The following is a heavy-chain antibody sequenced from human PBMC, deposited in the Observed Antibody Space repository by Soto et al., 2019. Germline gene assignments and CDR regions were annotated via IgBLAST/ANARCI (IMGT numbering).Heavy chain of an antibody. CDR1: GGSISSYY. CDR3: AREGYYDSSGSY. CDR2: IYYSGST. J-gene: IGHJ4*02. Sequence: PSETLSLTCTVSGGSISSYYWSWIRQPPGKGLEWIGYIYYSGSTNYNPSLKSRVTISVDTSKNQFSLKLSSVTAADTAVYYCAREGYYDSSGSYWGQGTLVTVSS. D-gene: IGHD3-22*01. V-gene: IGHV4-59*01.